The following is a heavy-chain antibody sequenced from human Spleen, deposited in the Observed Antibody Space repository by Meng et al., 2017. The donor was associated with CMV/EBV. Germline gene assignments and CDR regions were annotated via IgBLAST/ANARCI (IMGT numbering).Heavy chain of an antibody. Sequence: SGFVFSNYWIAWVRQMPGKGLEWMGIIYPGDSDTKYSPSFQGQVTISADKSTSTAYLQWSSLKASDTAMYYCARLPSSNLMHAWLESWGQGTLVTVSS. V-gene: IGHV5-51*01. D-gene: IGHD4-11*01. CDR2: IYPGDSDT. CDR1: GFVFSNYW. J-gene: IGHJ5*01. CDR3: ARLPSSNLMHAWLES.